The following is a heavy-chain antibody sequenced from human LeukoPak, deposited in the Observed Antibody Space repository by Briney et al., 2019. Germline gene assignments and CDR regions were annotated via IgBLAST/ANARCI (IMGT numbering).Heavy chain of an antibody. CDR1: GFTFSSYA. Sequence: GRSLRPSCAASGFTFSSYAMHWVRQAPGKGLEWVAVISYDGSNKYYADSVKGRFTISRDNSKNTLYLQMNSLRAEDTAVYYCARESGVRFGPFDYWGQGTLVTVSS. CDR2: ISYDGSNK. CDR3: ARESGVRFGPFDY. D-gene: IGHD3-3*01. V-gene: IGHV3-30-3*01. J-gene: IGHJ4*02.